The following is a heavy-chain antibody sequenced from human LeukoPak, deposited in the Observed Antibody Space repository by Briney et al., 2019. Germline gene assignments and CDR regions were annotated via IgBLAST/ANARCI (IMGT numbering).Heavy chain of an antibody. CDR2: IWYDGSNK. CDR3: AKPRTGTTWTDAFDI. D-gene: IGHD1-1*01. J-gene: IGHJ3*02. V-gene: IGHV3-33*06. Sequence: PGGSLRLSCAASGFTFSSYGMHWVRQAPGKGLEWVAVIWYDGSNKYYADSVKGRFTISRDNSKNTLYLQMNSLRAEDTAVYYCAKPRTGTTWTDAFDIWGQGTMVSVSS. CDR1: GFTFSSYG.